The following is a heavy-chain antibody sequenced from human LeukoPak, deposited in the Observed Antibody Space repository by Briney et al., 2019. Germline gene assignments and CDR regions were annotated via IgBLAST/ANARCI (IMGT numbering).Heavy chain of an antibody. D-gene: IGHD3-10*01. V-gene: IGHV3-23*01. CDR3: AKDLELLWFGELLRDLFDY. CDR1: GFTFSSYA. J-gene: IGHJ4*02. Sequence: GGSLRLSCAASGFTFSSYAMSWVRQAPGKGLEWVSAISGSGGSTDYADSVKGRFTISRDNSKNTLYLQMNSLRVEDTAVYYCAKDLELLWFGELLRDLFDYWGQGTLVTVSS. CDR2: ISGSGGST.